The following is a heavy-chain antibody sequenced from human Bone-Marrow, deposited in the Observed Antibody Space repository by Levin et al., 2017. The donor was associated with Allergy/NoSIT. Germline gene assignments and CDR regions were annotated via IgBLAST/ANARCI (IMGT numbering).Heavy chain of an antibody. CDR2: INHSGST. J-gene: IGHJ5*02. V-gene: IGHV4-34*01. CDR3: ARVGWSPYNWFDP. Sequence: SETLSLTCAVYGGSFSGYYWSWIRQPPGKGLEWIGEINHSGSTNYNPSLKSRVTISVDTSKNQFSLKLSSVTAADTAVYYCARVGWSPYNWFDPWGQGTLVTVSS. CDR1: GGSFSGYY. D-gene: IGHD3-10*01.